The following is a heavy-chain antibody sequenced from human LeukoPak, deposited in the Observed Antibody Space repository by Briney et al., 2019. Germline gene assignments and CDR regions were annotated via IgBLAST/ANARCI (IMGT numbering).Heavy chain of an antibody. J-gene: IGHJ5*02. CDR1: GGSITSHY. Sequence: PSETLSLTCTVSGGSITSHYWSRIRQPRVKGLEWIGYVYYSGTTNYNPSLKSRVTISVDTSTNQFSLKLTSVTPADTAVYYCARGRGRDGDNLTPWGQGTLVTVSS. D-gene: IGHD5-24*01. CDR3: ARGRGRDGDNLTP. V-gene: IGHV4-59*11. CDR2: VYYSGTT.